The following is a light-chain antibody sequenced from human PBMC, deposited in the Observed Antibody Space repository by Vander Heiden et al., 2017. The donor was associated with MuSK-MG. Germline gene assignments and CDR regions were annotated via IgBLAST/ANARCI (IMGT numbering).Light chain of an antibody. Sequence: QSALTQPPSASGSPGQSVTISCTGTSSDVGGYNYVSWYQQHPGKAPKLMIYEVSKRPSGVPDRFSGSKSGNTASLTVSGLQAEDEADYYCSSYAGSNKLVFGGGTKLTGL. J-gene: IGLJ2*01. CDR1: SSDVGGYNY. V-gene: IGLV2-8*01. CDR3: SSYAGSNKLV. CDR2: EVS.